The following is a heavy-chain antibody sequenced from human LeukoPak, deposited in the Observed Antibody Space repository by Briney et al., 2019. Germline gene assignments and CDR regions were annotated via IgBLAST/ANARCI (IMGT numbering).Heavy chain of an antibody. D-gene: IGHD6-13*01. V-gene: IGHV5-51*01. CDR1: GYSFTSYW. CDR2: IYPGDSDT. CDR3: ARQGPLPGYSSSSDY. J-gene: IGHJ4*02. Sequence: GESLKISCKGSGYSFTSYWIGWVRQMPGKGLEWMGIIYPGDSDTRYSPSFQGQVTISADKSINTAYLQWSSLKASDTAMYYCARQGPLPGYSSSSDYWGQGTLVTVSS.